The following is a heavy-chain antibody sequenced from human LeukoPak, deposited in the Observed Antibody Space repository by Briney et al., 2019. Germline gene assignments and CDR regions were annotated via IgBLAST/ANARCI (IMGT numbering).Heavy chain of an antibody. J-gene: IGHJ4*02. Sequence: SETLSLTCAVYGGSFSGYYWSWIRQPPGKGLEWIGEINHSGSTNYNPSLKSRVTISVDTSKNQFSLKLSSVTAADTAVYYCARVALPLAYCGGDCYSGGYFDYWGQGTLVTVSS. D-gene: IGHD2-21*02. CDR3: ARVALPLAYCGGDCYSGGYFDY. CDR1: GGSFSGYY. V-gene: IGHV4-34*01. CDR2: INHSGST.